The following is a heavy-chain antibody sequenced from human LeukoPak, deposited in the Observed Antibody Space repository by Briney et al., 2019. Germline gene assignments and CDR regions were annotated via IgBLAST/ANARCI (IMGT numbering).Heavy chain of an antibody. CDR3: AREYSSGAAAFDI. J-gene: IGHJ3*02. CDR1: GFTFSNYW. CDR2: ISTSDTTT. V-gene: IGHV3-11*04. D-gene: IGHD6-19*01. Sequence: GGSLRLSCAASGFTFSNYWMHWVRQAPGKGLEWVSYISTSDTTTYYADSVQGRFTISRDNAKNSLYLQMNSLRAEDTAVYYCAREYSSGAAAFDIWGQGTMVTVSS.